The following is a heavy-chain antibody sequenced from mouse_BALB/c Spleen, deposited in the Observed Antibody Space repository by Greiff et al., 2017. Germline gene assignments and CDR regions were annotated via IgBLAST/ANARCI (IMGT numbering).Heavy chain of an antibody. V-gene: IGHV1-54*01. CDR2: INPGSGGT. J-gene: IGHJ1*01. CDR3: ARGYGNLWYFDV. Sequence: VQLQQSGAELVRPGTSVKVSCKASGYAFTNYLIEWVKQRPGQGLEWIGVINPGSGGTNYNEKFKGKATLTADKSSSTAYMQLSSLTSDDSAVYFCARGYGNLWYFDVWGAGTTVTVSS. CDR1: GYAFTNYL. D-gene: IGHD2-1*01.